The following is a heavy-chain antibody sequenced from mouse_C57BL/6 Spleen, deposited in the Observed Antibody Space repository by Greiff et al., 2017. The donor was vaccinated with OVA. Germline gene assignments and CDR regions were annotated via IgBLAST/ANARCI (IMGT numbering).Heavy chain of an antibody. V-gene: IGHV5-9-1*02. J-gene: IGHJ4*01. CDR2: ISSGGDYI. CDR1: GFTFSSYA. D-gene: IGHD2-4*01. Sequence: EVKLMESGEGLVKPGGSLKLSCAASGFTFSSYAMSWVRQTPEKRLEWVAYISSGGDYIYYADTVKGRFTISRDNARNTLYLQMSSLKSEDTAMYYCSRYPYYDYDGTDLYYYAMDYLGQGTSVTVSS. CDR3: SRYPYYDYDGTDLYYYAMDY.